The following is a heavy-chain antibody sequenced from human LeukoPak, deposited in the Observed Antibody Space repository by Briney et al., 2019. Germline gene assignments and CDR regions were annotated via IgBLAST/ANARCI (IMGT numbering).Heavy chain of an antibody. CDR3: ARVWYSSGPNWFDP. D-gene: IGHD6-19*01. CDR1: GGSISSYY. V-gene: IGHV4-59*01. CDR2: IYYSWST. J-gene: IGHJ5*02. Sequence: PSETLSLTCTVSGGSISSYYWSWIRQPPGKGLEWVGFIYYSWSTNYNPSLKSRVTISVDTSKNQFSLKLSSVTAADTAVYYCARVWYSSGPNWFDPWGQGTLVTVSS.